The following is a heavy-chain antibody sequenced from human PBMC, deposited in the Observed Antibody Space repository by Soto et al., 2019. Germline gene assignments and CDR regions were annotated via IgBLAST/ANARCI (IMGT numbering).Heavy chain of an antibody. V-gene: IGHV3-30-3*01. CDR1: GFTFSSYA. CDR3: AIDANVEYSSGYYGDY. J-gene: IGHJ4*02. D-gene: IGHD3-22*01. CDR2: ISNDGSDK. Sequence: PGGSLRLSCAASGFTFSSYAVHWVRLATGRGLEWVAFISNDGSDKYYSDSVKGRFTISRDNSRNTVYLQMNSLRAEDTAVYYCAIDANVEYSSGYYGDYWGQGT.